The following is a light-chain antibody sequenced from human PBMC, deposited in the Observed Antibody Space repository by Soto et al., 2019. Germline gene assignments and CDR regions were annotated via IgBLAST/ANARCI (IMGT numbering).Light chain of an antibody. CDR2: EGT. CDR3: SSSSGGSNTVV. CDR1: SSDVGGYNY. V-gene: IGLV2-8*01. Sequence: QSALTQPPSASGSLGQSVTMSCTGTSSDVGGYNYVSWYQQHPGKAPKLMIYEGTKRPPGVPDRFSGSNSGNTASLTVSGLQAEDEADYYCSSSSGGSNTVVLGGGTKPTVL. J-gene: IGLJ3*02.